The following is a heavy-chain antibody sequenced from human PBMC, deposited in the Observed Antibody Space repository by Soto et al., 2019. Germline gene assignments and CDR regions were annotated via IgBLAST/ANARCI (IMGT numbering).Heavy chain of an antibody. J-gene: IGHJ6*02. CDR1: GYTFTSYG. CDR2: ISAYNGNT. D-gene: IGHD2-8*01. CDR3: ASGGKYCTHGVCSFYGMDV. Sequence: QVQLVQSGAEVKKPGASVKVSCKASGYTFTSYGISWVRQAPGQGLEWMGWISAYNGNTNYAPKVQGRVTMTTDTSTRIAYMQLWSLRSDATAVYYCASGGKYCTHGVCSFYGMDVGGQGTTVTVSS. V-gene: IGHV1-18*01.